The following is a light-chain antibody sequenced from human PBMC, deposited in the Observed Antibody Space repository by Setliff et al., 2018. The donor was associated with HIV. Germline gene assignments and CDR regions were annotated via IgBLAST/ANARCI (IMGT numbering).Light chain of an antibody. CDR3: AAWDDSLSGLYV. CDR2: RNN. CDR1: SSDIGSNY. J-gene: IGLJ1*01. Sequence: QSVLTQPPSASGTPGQRVTISCSGSSSDIGSNYVYWYQHLPGTAPKLLIYRNNQRPSGVPDRFSGSRSGTSASLAISGLRSEDEGDYYCAAWDDSLSGLYVFGTGTKVTVL. V-gene: IGLV1-47*01.